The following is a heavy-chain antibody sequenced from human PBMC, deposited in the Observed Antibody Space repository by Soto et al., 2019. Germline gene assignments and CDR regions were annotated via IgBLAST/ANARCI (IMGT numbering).Heavy chain of an antibody. CDR2: IGTTSGYI. V-gene: IGHV3-48*01. CDR1: GFTFSKYS. J-gene: IGHJ3*02. Sequence: EVQLVESGGGLVRPGGSLRLSCEGSGFTFSKYSMKWVRQAPGKGLEWVSYIGTTSGYIFYSDSVKGRFTISRDNAKNSLYLQMSSLRAEDTAVYYCAREWFGEPIWGQGTMVTVSS. CDR3: AREWFGEPI. D-gene: IGHD3-10*01.